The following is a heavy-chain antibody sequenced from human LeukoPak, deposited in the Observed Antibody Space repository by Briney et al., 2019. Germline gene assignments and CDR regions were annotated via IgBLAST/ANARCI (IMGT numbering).Heavy chain of an antibody. V-gene: IGHV1-8*01. J-gene: IGHJ4*02. Sequence: ASVKVSCKASGYTFTSYDINWARQATGQGLEWMGWMNPNSGNTGYAQKFQGRVTMTRNTSISTAYMELSSLRSEDTAVYYCARGPQDKVRGVIDYWGQGTLVTVSS. CDR3: ARGPQDKVRGVIDY. CDR2: MNPNSGNT. CDR1: GYTFTSYD. D-gene: IGHD3-10*01.